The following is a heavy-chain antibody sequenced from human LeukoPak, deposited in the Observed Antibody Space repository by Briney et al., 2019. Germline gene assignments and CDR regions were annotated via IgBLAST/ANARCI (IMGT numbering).Heavy chain of an antibody. Sequence: AGSLRFSCAASGFSFSSYSMNWLRPAQGKGLESVSYISSTISTIYYADSVKGRFTISRDNAKNSLYLQMNSLRDDDTAVYYCARVRPGWYCDLWGRGSLVTVSS. CDR1: GFSFSSYS. V-gene: IGHV3-48*02. CDR3: ARVRPGWYCDL. J-gene: IGHJ2*01. CDR2: ISSTISTI. D-gene: IGHD3-10*01.